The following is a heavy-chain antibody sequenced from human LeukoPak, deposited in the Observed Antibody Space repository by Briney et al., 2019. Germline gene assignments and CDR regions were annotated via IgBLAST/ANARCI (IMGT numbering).Heavy chain of an antibody. Sequence: PSETLSLTCAVSGNSISSGYYWGWIRQPPGKALEWIGSIYHSGSTYYNPSLKSRVTISVDTSKNQFSLKLSSVTAADTAVYYCARDSYYGFDPWGQGTPVTVSS. V-gene: IGHV4-38-2*02. CDR1: GNSISSGYY. J-gene: IGHJ5*02. CDR3: ARDSYYGFDP. CDR2: IYHSGST. D-gene: IGHD3-10*01.